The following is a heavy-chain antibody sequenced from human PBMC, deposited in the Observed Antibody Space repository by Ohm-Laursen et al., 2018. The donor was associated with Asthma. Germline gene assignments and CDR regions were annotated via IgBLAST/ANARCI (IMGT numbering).Heavy chain of an antibody. Sequence: SLRLSCTASGFTFSSYAMSWVRQAPGKGLEWVSAISGSGGSTYYADSVKGRFTISRDNSKNTLYLQMNSLRAEDTAVYYCAKDKGYSSSSRNDYWGQGTLVTVSS. J-gene: IGHJ4*02. CDR3: AKDKGYSSSSRNDY. V-gene: IGHV3-23*01. CDR2: ISGSGGST. CDR1: GFTFSSYA. D-gene: IGHD6-6*01.